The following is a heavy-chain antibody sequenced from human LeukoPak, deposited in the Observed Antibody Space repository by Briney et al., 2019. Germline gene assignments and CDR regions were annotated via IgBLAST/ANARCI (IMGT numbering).Heavy chain of an antibody. CDR3: ASPFLYYDSRFPL. CDR2: IYYSGST. D-gene: IGHD3-22*01. J-gene: IGHJ4*02. Sequence: PSETLSLTCTVSGGSISSSGYYWGWIRQPPGKGLEWIGSIYYSGSTYYNPSLKSRVTISVDTSKNQFSLKLSSVTAADTAVYYCASPFLYYDSRFPLWGQGTLVTVSS. V-gene: IGHV4-39*01. CDR1: GGSISSSGYY.